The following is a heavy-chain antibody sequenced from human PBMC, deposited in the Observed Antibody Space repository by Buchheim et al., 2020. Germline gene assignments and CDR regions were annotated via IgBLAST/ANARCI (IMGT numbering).Heavy chain of an antibody. J-gene: IGHJ4*02. V-gene: IGHV4-39*01. CDR3: ARRWGRFLEWYFDY. D-gene: IGHD3-3*01. CDR2: IYYSGST. Sequence: QLQLQESGPGLVKPSETLSLTCTVSGGSISSSSYYWGWIRQPPGKGLEWIGGIYYSGSTYYNPSLKSRVTISVDPSKNQFSLKLSSVTAADTAVYYCARRWGRFLEWYFDYWGQGTL. CDR1: GGSISSSSYY.